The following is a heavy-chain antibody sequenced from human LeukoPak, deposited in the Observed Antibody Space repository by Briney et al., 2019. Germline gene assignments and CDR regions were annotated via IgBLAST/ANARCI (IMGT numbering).Heavy chain of an antibody. CDR1: GFTFSSYG. Sequence: GRSLRLSCAASGFTFSSYGMHWVRQAPGKGLEWVAVIWYDGSNKYYADSVKGRFTISRDNSKNTLYLQMNNLRAEDTAVYYCAKGVGAGNSVYFDYWGQGTLVTVSS. CDR3: AKGVGAGNSVYFDY. D-gene: IGHD4-23*01. J-gene: IGHJ4*02. V-gene: IGHV3-33*06. CDR2: IWYDGSNK.